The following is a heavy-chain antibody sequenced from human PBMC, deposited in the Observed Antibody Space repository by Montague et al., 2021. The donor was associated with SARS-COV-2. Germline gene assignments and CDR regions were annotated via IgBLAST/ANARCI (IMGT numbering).Heavy chain of an antibody. V-gene: IGHV3-23*01. Sequence: SLRLSCAASGFTFSSSAMSWVRQAPGKGLEWVSAISGSGGSAYYADSVTVRFTISIDSYKNTLYLQMNSLRAKDTAVYYCAKVASSWYHGYYYGMDVWGQGTTVTVSS. CDR1: GFTFSSSA. D-gene: IGHD6-13*01. CDR2: ISGSGGSA. J-gene: IGHJ6*02. CDR3: AKVASSWYHGYYYGMDV.